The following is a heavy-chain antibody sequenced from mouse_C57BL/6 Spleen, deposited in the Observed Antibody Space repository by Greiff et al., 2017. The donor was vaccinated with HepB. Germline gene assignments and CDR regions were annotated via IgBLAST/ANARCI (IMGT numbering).Heavy chain of an antibody. Sequence: QVHVKQPGAELVKPGASVKMSCKASGYTFTSYWITWVKQRPGQGLEWIGDIYPGSGSTNYNEKFKSKATLTVDTSSSTAYMQLSSLTSEDSAVYYCERYNGAMDYWGQGTSVTVSS. V-gene: IGHV1-55*01. D-gene: IGHD1-1*01. CDR1: GYTFTSYW. CDR2: IYPGSGST. J-gene: IGHJ4*01. CDR3: ERYNGAMDY.